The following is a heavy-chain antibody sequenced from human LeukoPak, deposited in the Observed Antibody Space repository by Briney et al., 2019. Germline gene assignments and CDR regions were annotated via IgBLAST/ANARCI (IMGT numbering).Heavy chain of an antibody. CDR1: GGSISSYY. J-gene: IGHJ5*02. CDR2: IYYSGST. Sequence: SETLSLTCTVSGGSISSYYWSWIRQPPGKGLEWIGYIYYSGSTNYNPSLKSRVTISVDTSKNQFSLKLSSVTAADTAVYYCARVWLGVTATRNWFDPRGQGTLVTVSS. D-gene: IGHD2-21*02. V-gene: IGHV4-59*01. CDR3: ARVWLGVTATRNWFDP.